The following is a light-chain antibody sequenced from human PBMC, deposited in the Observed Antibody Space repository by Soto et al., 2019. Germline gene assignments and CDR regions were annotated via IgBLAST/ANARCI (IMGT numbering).Light chain of an antibody. CDR3: LQYNNDPWT. CDR1: QSINNW. Sequence: DIQMTQSPSTLSASVGDRVTITCRASQSINNWLAWYQQKPGEAPRLLIYGASSLESGVPSRFSGSGSGTELTLTISSLQPDDFATYYCLQYNNDPWTFGQGTKVDIK. J-gene: IGKJ1*01. CDR2: GAS. V-gene: IGKV1-5*01.